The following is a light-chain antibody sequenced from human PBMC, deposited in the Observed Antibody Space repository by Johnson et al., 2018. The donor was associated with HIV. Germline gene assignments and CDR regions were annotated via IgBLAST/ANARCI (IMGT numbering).Light chain of an antibody. CDR1: SSNIGNNY. J-gene: IGLJ1*01. CDR3: GTWDTGLSAPYV. CDR2: ENN. V-gene: IGLV1-51*02. Sequence: QSVLTQSPSVSAAPGQKVTISCSGSSSNIGNNYVSWYRQLPGTAPKLLIYENNKRPSGIPDRFSGSKSGPSATLGITGLQTGDEADYYCGTWDTGLSAPYVFGTGTKVTVL.